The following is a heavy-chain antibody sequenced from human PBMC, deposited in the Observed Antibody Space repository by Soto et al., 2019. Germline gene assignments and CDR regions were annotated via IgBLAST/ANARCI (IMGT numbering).Heavy chain of an antibody. D-gene: IGHD3-16*01. V-gene: IGHV1-2*04. CDR3: ARTFWEQNAFDI. J-gene: IGHJ3*02. CDR1: GYTFTSYY. CDR2: INPNSGGT. Sequence: GASVKVSCKASGYTFTSYYMHWVRQAPGQGLEWMGWINPNSGGTNYAQKFQGWVTMTRDTSISTAYMELSRLRSDYTAVYYCARTFWEQNAFDIWGQGTMVTVSS.